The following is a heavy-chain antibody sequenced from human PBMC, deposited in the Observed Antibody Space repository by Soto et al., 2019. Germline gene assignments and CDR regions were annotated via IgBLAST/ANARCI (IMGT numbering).Heavy chain of an antibody. CDR2: IRNTPYGGTT. V-gene: IGHV3-49*04. J-gene: IGHJ5*02. CDR3: SRGSFGYYGP. D-gene: IGHD2-2*03. CDR1: GFTFSEHA. Sequence: PGGSLRLSCKCPGFTFSEHAMTWVRQAPGKGLEWVGFIRNTPYGGTTDYAASVRGRFTISRDDSESIAYLQMNSLKTEDSGVYYCSRGSFGYYGPWGPGTLVTVSS.